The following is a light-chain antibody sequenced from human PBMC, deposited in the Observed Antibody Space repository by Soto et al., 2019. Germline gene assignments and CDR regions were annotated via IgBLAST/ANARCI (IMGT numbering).Light chain of an antibody. Sequence: QSALTQPHSVSGSPGQSVTISCTGTSSDVGGYNYVSWYQQLPGKAPKLMIYDVTKRPSGVPDRFSGSKSGNTASLTISGLEAEDDADYYCCSYAGTYTFVFAAGTKVTV. CDR3: CSYAGTYTFV. V-gene: IGLV2-11*01. CDR2: DVT. CDR1: SSDVGGYNY. J-gene: IGLJ1*01.